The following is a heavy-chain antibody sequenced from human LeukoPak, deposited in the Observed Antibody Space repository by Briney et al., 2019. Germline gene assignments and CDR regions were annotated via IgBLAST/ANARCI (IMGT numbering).Heavy chain of an antibody. Sequence: SVKVSCKASGGTFSSYAISWVRQAPGQGLEWMGRVIPILGIANYAQKFQGRVTITADKSTSTAYMEPSSLRSEDTAVYYCARGGGESLDYWGQGTLVTVSS. V-gene: IGHV1-69*04. J-gene: IGHJ4*02. D-gene: IGHD2-21*01. CDR3: ARGGGESLDY. CDR2: VIPILGIA. CDR1: GGTFSSYA.